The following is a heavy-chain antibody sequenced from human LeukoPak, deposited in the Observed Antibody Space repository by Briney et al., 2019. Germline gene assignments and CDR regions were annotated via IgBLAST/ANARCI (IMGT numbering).Heavy chain of an antibody. Sequence: PGGSLRLSCAASGFTFSSYEMNWVRQAPGKGLEWVSFISSSRSYIYYADSVKGRFTISRDNARNSLYLQMNSLRAEDTAVYYCAREQAAAGTWAYYYYYMDVWGKGTTVTVSS. V-gene: IGHV3-21*04. CDR3: AREQAAAGTWAYYYYYMDV. CDR1: GFTFSSYE. CDR2: ISSSRSYI. D-gene: IGHD6-13*01. J-gene: IGHJ6*03.